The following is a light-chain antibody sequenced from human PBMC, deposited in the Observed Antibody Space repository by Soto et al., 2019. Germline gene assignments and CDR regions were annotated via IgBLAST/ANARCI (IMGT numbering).Light chain of an antibody. V-gene: IGLV2-14*01. CDR3: SSYTTISTYV. CDR2: DVR. Sequence: QSVVTQPGSLSGAPGPGVPISSTGTSSDVGGYNYVSWHQQHPGKAPKLMIYDVRNRPSGVSNRFSGSKSVNTASLTISGLQAEDEADYYCSSYTTISTYVFGTGTKVT. J-gene: IGLJ1*01. CDR1: SSDVGGYNY.